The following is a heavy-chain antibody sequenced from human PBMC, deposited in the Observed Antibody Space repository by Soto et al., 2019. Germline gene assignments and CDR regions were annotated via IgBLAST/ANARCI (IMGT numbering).Heavy chain of an antibody. CDR2: ISSSSSTI. D-gene: IGHD3-22*01. J-gene: IGHJ4*02. V-gene: IGHV3-48*02. CDR1: GFTFSSYS. CDR3: ARIPYYYDSSGYYLDY. Sequence: PGGSLRLSCAASGFTFSSYSMNWVRQAPGKGLEWVSYISSSSSTIYYADSVKGRFTISRDNAKNSLYLQMNSLRDEDTAVYYCARIPYYYDSSGYYLDYWGQGTLVTVSS.